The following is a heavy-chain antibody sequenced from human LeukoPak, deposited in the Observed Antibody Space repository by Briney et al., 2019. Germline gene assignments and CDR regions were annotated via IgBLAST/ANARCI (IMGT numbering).Heavy chain of an antibody. D-gene: IGHD5-18*01. CDR3: ATNSYGFFGFALDP. V-gene: IGHV4-39*01. CDR1: GGSISSSSYY. Sequence: PSETLSLTCTVSGGSISSSSYYWGWIREPPGKGLEWIGSIYYSGSTYYNPSLKSRVTISVDTSKNQFSLKLSSVTAADTAVYYCATNSYGFFGFALDPWGQGTLVTVSS. CDR2: IYYSGST. J-gene: IGHJ5*02.